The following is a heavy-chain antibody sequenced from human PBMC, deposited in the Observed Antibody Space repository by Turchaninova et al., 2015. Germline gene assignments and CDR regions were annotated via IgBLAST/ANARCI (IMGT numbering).Heavy chain of an antibody. Sequence: QLQESGPGLVKPSETLSLTCTVSGGSISSNSYYWGWIRQPPGKGLEWIGFTYYSGSTYYNPSLKSRVTMSLDTSKNQFSLKLSSVTAADTAVYYCARQGATYSFDLWGQGTLVTVSS. J-gene: IGHJ4*02. CDR3: ARQGATYSFDL. CDR2: TYYSGST. CDR1: GGSISSNSYY. D-gene: IGHD1-26*01. V-gene: IGHV4-39*07.